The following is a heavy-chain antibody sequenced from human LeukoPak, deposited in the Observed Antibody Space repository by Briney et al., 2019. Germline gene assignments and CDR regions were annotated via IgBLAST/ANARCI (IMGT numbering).Heavy chain of an antibody. J-gene: IGHJ6*02. D-gene: IGHD3-10*01. CDR1: GGSISSYY. CDR3: ARWFGELWGSDYYYYGMDV. Sequence: NPSETLSLTCTVSGGSISSYYWSWIRQPPGKGLEWLGYIYYSGSTNYNPSLKSRVTISVDTSKNQFSLKLSSVTAADTAVYYCARWFGELWGSDYYYYGMDVWGQGTTVTVSS. V-gene: IGHV4-59*01. CDR2: IYYSGST.